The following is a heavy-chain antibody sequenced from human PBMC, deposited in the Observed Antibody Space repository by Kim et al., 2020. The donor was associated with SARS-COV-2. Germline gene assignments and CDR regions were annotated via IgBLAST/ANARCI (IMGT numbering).Heavy chain of an antibody. CDR3: AMNFGAGYCSSTSCHPRQLYFQH. CDR1: GGSISSGGYY. V-gene: IGHV4-31*03. J-gene: IGHJ1*01. CDR2: IYYSGST. Sequence: SETLSLTCTVSGGSISSGGYYWSWIRQHPGKGLEWIGYIYYSGSTYYNPSLKSRVTISVDTSKNQFSLKLSSVTAADTAVYYCAMNFGAGYCSSTSCHPRQLYFQHWGQGTLVTVSS. D-gene: IGHD2-2*01.